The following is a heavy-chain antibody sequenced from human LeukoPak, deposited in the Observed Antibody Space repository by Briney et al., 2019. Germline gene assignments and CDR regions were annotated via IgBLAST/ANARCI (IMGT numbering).Heavy chain of an antibody. D-gene: IGHD6-13*01. V-gene: IGHV3-30-3*01. CDR3: ARGTAGTHAFDI. Sequence: GGSLRLSCAASGFTFSSYAMHWVRQAPGKGLEWVAGISYDGSNKYYADSVKGRFTISRDNSKNTLYLQMNSLRAEDTAVYYCARGTAGTHAFDIWGQGTMVTVSS. CDR1: GFTFSSYA. CDR2: ISYDGSNK. J-gene: IGHJ3*02.